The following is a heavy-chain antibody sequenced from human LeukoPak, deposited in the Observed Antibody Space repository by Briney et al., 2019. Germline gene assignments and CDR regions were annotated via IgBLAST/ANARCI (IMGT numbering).Heavy chain of an antibody. CDR2: ISGSGGST. J-gene: IGHJ5*02. V-gene: IGHV3-23*01. CDR1: GFTFNNYD. D-gene: IGHD3-9*01. Sequence: GGSLRLSCAASGFTFNNYDMHWVRQAPGKGLEWVSGISGSGGSTVYADSVRGRFTISRDNFQNTVFLQMNSLRSEDTAVYYCARVLRLPNHFDWRNWFDPWGQGTLVTVSS. CDR3: ARVLRLPNHFDWRNWFDP.